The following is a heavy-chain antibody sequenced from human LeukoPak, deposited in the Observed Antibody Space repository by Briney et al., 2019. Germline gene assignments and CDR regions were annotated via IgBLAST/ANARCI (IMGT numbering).Heavy chain of an antibody. J-gene: IGHJ4*02. V-gene: IGHV4-59*01. Sequence: SETLSLSCAVSGGAISNYYWSWIRQAPGKGLEWIGFIYYSGNTNYNPSLKSRVTIPVDTSKNQFSLKLSSVTAADTAVYYCVRENYSSGWYGIIACWGQGTLVTVSS. CDR3: VRENYSSGWYGIIAC. CDR1: GGAISNYY. CDR2: IYYSGNT. D-gene: IGHD6-19*01.